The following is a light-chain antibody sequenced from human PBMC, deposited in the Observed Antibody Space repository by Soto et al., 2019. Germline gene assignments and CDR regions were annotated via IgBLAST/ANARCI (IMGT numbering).Light chain of an antibody. CDR1: QSVSSN. CDR3: QQYGSSGT. Sequence: EIVMTQSPATLSVSPGERTTLSCRASQSVSSNLAWYQQKPGQAPRLLIYDTSTRATGVPTRFSGSGSGTDFTLTISRLEPEDFAVYYCQQYGSSGTFGQGTKVDI. CDR2: DTS. J-gene: IGKJ1*01. V-gene: IGKV3-15*01.